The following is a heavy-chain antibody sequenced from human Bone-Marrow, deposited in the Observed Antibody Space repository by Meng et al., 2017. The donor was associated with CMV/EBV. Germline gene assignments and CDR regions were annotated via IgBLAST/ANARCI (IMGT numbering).Heavy chain of an antibody. V-gene: IGHV4-39*07. Sequence: SETLSLTCTVSGGSISSSSYYWGWIRQPPGKGLEWIGTVYYSGSTFYSPSLKSRVTISADTSKNQFSLKLSSVTAADTAVYYCARFIVVVPAAKYYFDYWGQGTLVTVSS. J-gene: IGHJ4*02. CDR1: GGSISSSSYY. CDR2: VYYSGST. D-gene: IGHD2-2*01. CDR3: ARFIVVVPAAKYYFDY.